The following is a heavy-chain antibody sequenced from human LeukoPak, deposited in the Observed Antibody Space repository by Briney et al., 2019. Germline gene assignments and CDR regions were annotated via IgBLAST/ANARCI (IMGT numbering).Heavy chain of an antibody. CDR2: ISSCSSTI. CDR3: AFRSGWSADWGYYFDY. D-gene: IGHD6-19*01. Sequence: GGSLRLSCAASGFTFSSYSMNWVRQAPGKGLEWVSYISSCSSTIYYADSVKGRFTISRDNAKNSLYLQMNSLRDEDTAVYYCAFRSGWSADWGYYFDYWGQGTLVTVSS. J-gene: IGHJ4*02. CDR1: GFTFSSYS. V-gene: IGHV3-48*02.